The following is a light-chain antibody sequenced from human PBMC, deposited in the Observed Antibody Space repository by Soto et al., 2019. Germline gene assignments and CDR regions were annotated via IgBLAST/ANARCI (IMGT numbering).Light chain of an antibody. CDR3: QTWGTGLLV. V-gene: IGLV4-69*01. CDR2: LNSDGSH. CDR1: SGHSSYA. J-gene: IGLJ3*02. Sequence: QLVLTQSPSASASLGASVKLTCTLSSGHSSYAIAWHQQQPEKGPRYLMKLNSDGSHSKGDGIPIRFSGSSSGAEHYLTISSRQSEDEADYYCQTWGTGLLVFGGGTKLTVL.